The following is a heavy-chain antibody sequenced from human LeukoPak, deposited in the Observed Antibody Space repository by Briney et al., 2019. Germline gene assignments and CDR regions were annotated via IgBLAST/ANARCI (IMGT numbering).Heavy chain of an antibody. V-gene: IGHV3-73*01. CDR2: IRTKANNDVT. D-gene: IGHD4-17*01. CDR3: TITVTDLYYFDY. CDR1: GFAFSGST. J-gene: IGHJ4*02. Sequence: GGSLKLSCAASGFAFSGSTLHWVRKASGKGLEWVGRIRTKANNDVTAYTASVKGRFTISRDDSKNTAYLQMSSLKSEDTAVYYCTITVTDLYYFDYWGQGTLVTVSS.